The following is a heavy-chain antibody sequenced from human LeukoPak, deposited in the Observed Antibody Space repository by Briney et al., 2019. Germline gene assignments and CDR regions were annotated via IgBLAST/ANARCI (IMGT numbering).Heavy chain of an antibody. CDR3: ARLKLVSFDY. D-gene: IGHD6-13*01. Sequence: RTSETLSLTCTVSGGSISSSSYYWGWIRQPPGKGLEWIGSIYYSGSTYYNPSLKSRVTISVDTSKNQFSLKLSSVTAADTAVYYCARLKLVSFDYWGQGTLVTVSS. J-gene: IGHJ4*02. V-gene: IGHV4-39*01. CDR1: GGSISSSSYY. CDR2: IYYSGST.